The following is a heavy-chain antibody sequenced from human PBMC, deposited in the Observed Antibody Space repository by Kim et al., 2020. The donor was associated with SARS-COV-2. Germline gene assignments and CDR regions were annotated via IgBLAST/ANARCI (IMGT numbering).Heavy chain of an antibody. Sequence: YNPSLKGRLTISVDTSKNQFSLNLKSVTAADTAVYYCAKPGAVRYNWFDPWSQGTLVTVSS. D-gene: IGHD3-10*02. V-gene: IGHV4-34*01. CDR3: AKPGAVRYNWFDP. J-gene: IGHJ5*02.